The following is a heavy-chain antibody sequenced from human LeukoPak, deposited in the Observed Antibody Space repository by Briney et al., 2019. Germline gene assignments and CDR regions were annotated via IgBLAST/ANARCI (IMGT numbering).Heavy chain of an antibody. J-gene: IGHJ6*02. D-gene: IGHD2-15*01. V-gene: IGHV3-7*01. Sequence: GGSLRLSCAASGFTFSSYWMSWVRQAPGKGLEWVANIKQDGSEKYYVDSVKGRFTISRDNAKNSLYLQMNSLRAEDTAVYYCARERIVAHYYGMDVWGQGTTVTVSS. CDR3: ARERIVAHYYGMDV. CDR2: IKQDGSEK. CDR1: GFTFSSYW.